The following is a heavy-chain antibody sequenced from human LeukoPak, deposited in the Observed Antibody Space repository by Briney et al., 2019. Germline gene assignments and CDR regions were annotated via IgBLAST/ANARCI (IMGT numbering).Heavy chain of an antibody. J-gene: IGHJ4*02. CDR1: GFTFSNYA. Sequence: PGGSPRLSCAASGFTFSNYAMSWGRQAPGKGPEWVSAISGSGATTFYADSVKGRFTISRDNSKNTLYLQVNSLRAADTAIYYCAKVQEMDTILPPFHYWGQGTLVTVSS. CDR3: AKVQEMDTILPPFHY. D-gene: IGHD5-24*01. V-gene: IGHV3-23*01. CDR2: ISGSGATT.